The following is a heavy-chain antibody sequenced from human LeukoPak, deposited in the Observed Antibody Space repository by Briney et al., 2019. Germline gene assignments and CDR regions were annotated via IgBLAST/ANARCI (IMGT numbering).Heavy chain of an antibody. CDR1: GFTFSSYV. Sequence: GGSLRLSCVASGFTFSSYVMSWVRQAPGKGLEGVSSISGSGDNTYYADSVKGRFTIPRDISKNTLYLQMNSLRAEDTAIYYCAKDYARYSGSYSDYWGQGTLVTVSS. CDR3: AKDYARYSGSYSDY. V-gene: IGHV3-23*01. D-gene: IGHD1-26*01. J-gene: IGHJ4*02. CDR2: ISGSGDNT.